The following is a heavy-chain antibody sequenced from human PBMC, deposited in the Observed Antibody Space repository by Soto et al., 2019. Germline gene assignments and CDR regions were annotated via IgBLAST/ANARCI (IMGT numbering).Heavy chain of an antibody. CDR2: IIANGGT. V-gene: IGHV3-23*01. Sequence: SCKASGYDFTAYDINWVRQAPGKGLEWVSIIIANGGTFYADSVKGRFTISRDNSKNTVYLQMSSLRVEDTAIYYCAKDYTVAADPSSVILFDYWGQGALVTVSS. CDR3: AKDYTVAADPSSVILFDY. D-gene: IGHD2-15*01. J-gene: IGHJ4*02. CDR1: GYDFTAYD.